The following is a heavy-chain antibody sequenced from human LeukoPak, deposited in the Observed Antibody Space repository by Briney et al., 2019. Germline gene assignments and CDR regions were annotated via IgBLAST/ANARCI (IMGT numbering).Heavy chain of an antibody. J-gene: IGHJ6*03. CDR2: ISGEGRDT. D-gene: IGHD4-11*01. CDR1: GFTFDDFA. V-gene: IGHV3-43*02. Sequence: GSLRLSCAACGFTFDDFAMQWVGQAPGKGVEWVSLISGEGRDTYYADSVKGRFTISRDNSKKSVYLQMNSLTHEDTALYYCAKYGNYDYYFYFYYMDVCGNGTTVTVSS. CDR3: AKYGNYDYYFYFYYMDV.